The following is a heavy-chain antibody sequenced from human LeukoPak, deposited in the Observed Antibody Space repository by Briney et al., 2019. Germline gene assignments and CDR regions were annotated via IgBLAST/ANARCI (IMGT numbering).Heavy chain of an antibody. CDR3: ARGRGPIVGAWDAAFDI. D-gene: IGHD1-26*01. J-gene: IGHJ3*02. CDR1: GYTFTSYD. Sequence: ASVKVSCKASGYTFTSYDINWVRQATGQGLEWMGWMNPNSGNTGYAQEFQDRVSMTRNTSISTAYMELSSLRSEDTAVYYCARGRGPIVGAWDAAFDIWGQGTMVTVSS. V-gene: IGHV1-8*01. CDR2: MNPNSGNT.